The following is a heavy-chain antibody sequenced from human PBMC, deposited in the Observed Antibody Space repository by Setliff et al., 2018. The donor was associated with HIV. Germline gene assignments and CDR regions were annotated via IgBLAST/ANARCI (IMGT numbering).Heavy chain of an antibody. CDR2: VIPALGIP. Sequence: SVKVSCKASGVTFNNFRINWIRQAPGQGLEWVGGVIPALGIPNYAQKYQGRITITAAKYTDTAYMELNNLRSEDTAIYYCASGGGREALRATAQLPHTWGQGTLVTSPQ. CDR3: ASGGGREALRATAQLPHT. D-gene: IGHD1-26*01. CDR1: GVTFNNFR. J-gene: IGHJ5*02. V-gene: IGHV1-69*10.